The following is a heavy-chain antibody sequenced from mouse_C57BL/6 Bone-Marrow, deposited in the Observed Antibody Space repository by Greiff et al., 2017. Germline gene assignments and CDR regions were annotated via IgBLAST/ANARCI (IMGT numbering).Heavy chain of an antibody. J-gene: IGHJ2*01. CDR3: AREDYDGSSYLDY. CDR1: GYTFTSYW. D-gene: IGHD1-1*01. V-gene: IGHV1-69*01. CDR2: IDPSDSYT. Sequence: QVQLQQPGAELVMPGASVKLSCKASGYTFTSYWMHWVKQRPGQGLEWIGEIDPSDSYTNYNQKFKGKSTLTVDKSSRTAYMQLSSLTSEDSAVYYCAREDYDGSSYLDYWGQGTTLTVS.